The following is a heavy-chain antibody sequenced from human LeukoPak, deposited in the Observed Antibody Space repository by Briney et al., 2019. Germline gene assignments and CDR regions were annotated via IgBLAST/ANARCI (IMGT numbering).Heavy chain of an antibody. CDR3: ARRATIFGVVIPLEY. Sequence: SETLSLTCAVYGGSFSGYYWNWIRQPPGKGLEWIGEINHSGSANYNPSLKSRVTVSVDTSKNQFSLKLRSVTAADTAVYYCARRATIFGVVIPLEYWGQGNLVTVSS. D-gene: IGHD3-3*01. CDR1: GGSFSGYY. V-gene: IGHV4-34*01. J-gene: IGHJ4*02. CDR2: INHSGSA.